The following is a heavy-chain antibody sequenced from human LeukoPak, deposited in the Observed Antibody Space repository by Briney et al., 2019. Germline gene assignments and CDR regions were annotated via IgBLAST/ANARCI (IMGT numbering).Heavy chain of an antibody. V-gene: IGHV3-15*07. CDR3: ATGGPFFDY. Sequence: DPGGSLRLSCAGSGFTFSNAWMNWVRQAPGKGLEWVGRIKSKVNGATIDYAAPVKGRFTISRDNSKNTVYLQMNSLKTGDTGVYYCATGGPFFDYWGQGTLVTVSS. J-gene: IGHJ4*02. CDR2: IKSKVNGATI. CDR1: GFTFSNAW. D-gene: IGHD1-26*01.